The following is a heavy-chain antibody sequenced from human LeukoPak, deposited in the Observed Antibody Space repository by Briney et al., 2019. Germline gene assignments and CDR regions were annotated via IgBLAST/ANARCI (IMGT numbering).Heavy chain of an antibody. CDR1: GFTFSSYS. CDR2: ISSSSSTI. Sequence: GGSLRLSCAASGFTFSSYSMNWVRQAPGKGLEWVSYISSSSSTIYYADSVKGRFTISRDNAKNSLYLQMNSLRAEDTAVYYCAREQGKDAFDIWGQGTMVTVSS. J-gene: IGHJ3*02. D-gene: IGHD3-10*01. CDR3: AREQGKDAFDI. V-gene: IGHV3-48*01.